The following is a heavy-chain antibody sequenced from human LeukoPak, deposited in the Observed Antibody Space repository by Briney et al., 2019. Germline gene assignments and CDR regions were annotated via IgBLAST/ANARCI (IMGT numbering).Heavy chain of an antibody. CDR3: ARGRRGYSYGLRY. J-gene: IGHJ4*02. D-gene: IGHD5-18*01. CDR1: GFTFSSYA. Sequence: GRSLRLSCAASGFTFSSYAMHWVRQAPGKGLEWVAVISYDGSNKYYADSVKGRFTISRDNSKNTLYLQMNSLRAEDTAVYYCARGRRGYSYGLRYWGQGTLVTVSS. V-gene: IGHV3-30*04. CDR2: ISYDGSNK.